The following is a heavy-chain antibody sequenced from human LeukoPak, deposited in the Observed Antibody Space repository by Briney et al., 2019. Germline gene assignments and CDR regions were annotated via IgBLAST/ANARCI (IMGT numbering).Heavy chain of an antibody. V-gene: IGHV4-38-2*02. CDR1: GYSINTAYY. D-gene: IGHD2-15*01. Sequence: PSETLSLTCNVSGYSINTAYYWGWIRQPPWKGLEWIGHTYHSGNTYYNPSLKSRVTISLDTSNNQFSLRLSSVTAADTAVYFCARSEAATWFDPWGQGTLVIVSS. CDR2: TYHSGNT. CDR3: ARSEAATWFDP. J-gene: IGHJ5*02.